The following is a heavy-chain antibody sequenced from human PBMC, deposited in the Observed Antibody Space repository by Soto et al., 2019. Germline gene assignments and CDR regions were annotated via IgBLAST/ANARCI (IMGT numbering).Heavy chain of an antibody. D-gene: IGHD6-13*01. J-gene: IGHJ3*02. CDR2: ISSSSSYT. CDR3: ATSHEIAAAGTGAFDI. CDR1: GFTFSDYY. V-gene: IGHV3-11*06. Sequence: GGSLRLSCAASGFTFSDYYMSWIRQAPGKGLEWVSYISSSSSYTNYADSVKGRFTISRDNAKNSLYLQMNSLRAEDSAVYYCATSHEIAAAGTGAFDIWGQGTMVTVSS.